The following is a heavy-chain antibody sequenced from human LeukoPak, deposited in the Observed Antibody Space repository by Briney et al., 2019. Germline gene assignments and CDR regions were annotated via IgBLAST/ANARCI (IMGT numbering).Heavy chain of an antibody. V-gene: IGHV3-30*02. CDR2: VWFEGTNK. CDR3: AKPPTAMVTYFDY. D-gene: IGHD5-18*01. Sequence: HSGGSLRLSCPASGLTFTNSGMQWVRQDPGKGLGWVGGVWFEGTNKYYAETVKGRFTISKDNSKNTVYLQMNSLRAEDTAVYYCAKPPTAMVTYFDYWGQGTLVTVSS. J-gene: IGHJ4*02. CDR1: GLTFTNSG.